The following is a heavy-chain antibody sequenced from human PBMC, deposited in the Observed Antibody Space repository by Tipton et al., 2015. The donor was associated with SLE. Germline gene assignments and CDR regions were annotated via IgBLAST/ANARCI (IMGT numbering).Heavy chain of an antibody. Sequence: SLRLSCAASELAVSSNYMSWVRQAPGKGLAWVSTISSSGDSTYEADSVMGRFTISRDNSKNRLYLQMDSLRAEDTAIHYCAKDWSYCGGDCYSGYFDVWGRGTLVTVSS. J-gene: IGHJ2*01. D-gene: IGHD2-21*01. V-gene: IGHV3-23*01. CDR2: ISSSGDST. CDR1: ELAVSSNY. CDR3: AKDWSYCGGDCYSGYFDV.